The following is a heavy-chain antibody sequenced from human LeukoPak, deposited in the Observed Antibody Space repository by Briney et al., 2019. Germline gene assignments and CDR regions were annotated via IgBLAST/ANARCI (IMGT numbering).Heavy chain of an antibody. D-gene: IGHD6-13*01. CDR2: INHSGST. CDR1: GGSFSGYY. J-gene: IGHJ5*02. V-gene: IGHV4-34*01. CDR3: ARGGQQQLPKRFDP. Sequence: SETLSLTCAVYGGSFSGYYWSWIRQPPGKGLEWIGEINHSGSTNYNPSLKSRVTISVDASKNQFSLKLSSVTAADTAVYYCARGGQQQLPKRFDPWGQGTLVTVSS.